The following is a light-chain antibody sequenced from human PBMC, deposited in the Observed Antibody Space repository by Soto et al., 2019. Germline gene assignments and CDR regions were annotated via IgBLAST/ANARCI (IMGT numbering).Light chain of an antibody. CDR2: WAS. CDR3: QQYYSTPRT. Sequence: DIVMTQSPDSLAVSLGERATINCKSSQSVLYSANNKNCLAWYQQKPGQPPKLLLYWASTRESGVPDRFSGSGYGTDFTLPISSLQAEDVAVYYCQQYYSTPRTFGQGTKVEIK. CDR1: QSVLYSANNKNC. V-gene: IGKV4-1*01. J-gene: IGKJ1*01.